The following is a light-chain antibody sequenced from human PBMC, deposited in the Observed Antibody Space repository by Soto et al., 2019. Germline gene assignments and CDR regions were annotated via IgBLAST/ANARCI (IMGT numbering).Light chain of an antibody. CDR2: ATS. Sequence: IVLTQSPGTLSLSAGERATLSCRASQSISSNYLAWYQLTPGQAPRLLIYATSSRATGIPDRFSASGSGTDFTLTISRLEPEEFAMYYCQQYGSSPGTFGLGTKLEIK. CDR3: QQYGSSPGT. J-gene: IGKJ2*01. CDR1: QSISSNY. V-gene: IGKV3-20*01.